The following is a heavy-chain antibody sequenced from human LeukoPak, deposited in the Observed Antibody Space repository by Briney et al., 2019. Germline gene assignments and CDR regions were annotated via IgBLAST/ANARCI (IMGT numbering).Heavy chain of an antibody. CDR3: ARANPLYCSSTTCLFDY. J-gene: IGHJ4*02. CDR2: INPNSGDT. V-gene: IGHV1-2*02. Sequence: ASVKVSCKASGYTFTGYYMHWVRQAPGRGFEWMGWINPNSGDTNYAQKVQGRVTMTRDTSISTAHMELSRLRSDDTAVYYCARANPLYCSSTTCLFDYWGQGTLVTVSS. CDR1: GYTFTGYY. D-gene: IGHD2-2*01.